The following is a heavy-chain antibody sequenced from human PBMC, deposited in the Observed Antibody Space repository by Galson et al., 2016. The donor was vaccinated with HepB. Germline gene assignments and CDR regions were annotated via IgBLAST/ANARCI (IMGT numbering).Heavy chain of an antibody. J-gene: IGHJ4*02. CDR3: AKGVDSSGWYHFDY. Sequence: SLRLSCAASGFSFRTFTMHWVRQAPGKGLAWVALVSSDGSYKYYADSVRGRFTPSRDNSKDTLYLQMNSLRPDDAAVYYCAKGVDSSGWYHFDYWGQGTLVTASS. V-gene: IGHV3-30*18. D-gene: IGHD6-19*01. CDR2: VSSDGSYK. CDR1: GFSFRTFT.